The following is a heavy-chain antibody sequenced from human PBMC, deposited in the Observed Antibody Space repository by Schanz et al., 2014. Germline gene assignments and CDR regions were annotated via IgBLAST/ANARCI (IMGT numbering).Heavy chain of an antibody. CDR2: IGTSSGT. V-gene: IGHV3-23*01. J-gene: IGHJ3*02. CDR3: AKGRFGELSAFDI. CDR1: GLIFSNYV. Sequence: EVQLLESGGGLVQPGGSLKLSCAASGLIFSNYVMSWVRQAPGKGLEWVSTIGTSSGTNYAESVKGRFTISRDNSKNTLYLQMNSLRAEDTAVYYCAKGRFGELSAFDIWGQGTMVTVSS. D-gene: IGHD3-10*01.